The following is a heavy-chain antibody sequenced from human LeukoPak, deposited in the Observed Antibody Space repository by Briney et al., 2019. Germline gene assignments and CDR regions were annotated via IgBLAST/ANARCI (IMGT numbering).Heavy chain of an antibody. Sequence: ASVKVSCKASGYTFTTYYMHWVRQAPGQGLEWMGIINPSGGSTRYAQKFQDRVTMTRDMSTSTVYMELSSLRSEDTAVYYCASRGGEPAAMPNDAFDMWGQGTMVTVSS. CDR1: GYTFTTYY. CDR3: ASRGGEPAAMPNDAFDM. V-gene: IGHV1-46*01. CDR2: INPSGGST. J-gene: IGHJ3*02. D-gene: IGHD2-2*01.